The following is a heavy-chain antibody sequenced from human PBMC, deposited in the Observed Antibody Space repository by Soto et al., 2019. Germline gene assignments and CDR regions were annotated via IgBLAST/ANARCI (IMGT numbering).Heavy chain of an antibody. V-gene: IGHV3-7*04. CDR2: IKQDGSEK. J-gene: IGHJ4*02. Sequence: PGGSLRLSCAASGFTFSSYWMSWVRQAPGKGLEWVASIKQDGSEKYYVDSVKGRFTISRDNAKNSLYLQMNSLRAEDTAVYYCARAGGCTSTTCYTTPGFDYWGQGTLVTVSS. D-gene: IGHD2-2*02. CDR3: ARAGGCTSTTCYTTPGFDY. CDR1: GFTFSSYW.